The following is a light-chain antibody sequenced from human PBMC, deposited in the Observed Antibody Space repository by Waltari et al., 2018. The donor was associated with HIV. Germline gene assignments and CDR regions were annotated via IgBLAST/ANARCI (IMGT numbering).Light chain of an antibody. J-gene: IGLJ2*01. CDR2: QLA. CDR1: STDSRFYPH. Sequence: SALTQPASGAGVYGQTIHIPCTGISTDSRFYPHVSWYQQHPGTVPSLIIHQLAMRPSGISDHFSVSRSGNSASLTISGLQSGDEAHYYCASNTFDYTRVFGGGTKLTVL. CDR3: ASNTFDYTRV. V-gene: IGLV2-14*03.